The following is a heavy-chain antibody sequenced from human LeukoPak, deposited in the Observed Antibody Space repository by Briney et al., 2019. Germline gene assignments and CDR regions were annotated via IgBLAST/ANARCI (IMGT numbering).Heavy chain of an antibody. D-gene: IGHD3-22*01. Sequence: GGSLRLSCAASGFTFSDYYMSWIRQAPGKGLEWVSSISSSSSYIDYADSVKGRFTISRDNAKNSLYLQMNSLRAEDTAVYYCARIIVATGYYMDVWGKGTTVTVSS. CDR2: ISSSSSYI. J-gene: IGHJ6*03. CDR3: ARIIVATGYYMDV. V-gene: IGHV3-11*06. CDR1: GFTFSDYY.